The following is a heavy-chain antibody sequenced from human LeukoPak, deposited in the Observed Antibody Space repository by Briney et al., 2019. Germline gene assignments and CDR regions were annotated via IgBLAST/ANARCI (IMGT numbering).Heavy chain of an antibody. J-gene: IGHJ4*02. CDR1: GFTFSSYA. V-gene: IGHV3-23*01. CDR2: ISGSGGST. D-gene: IGHD5-12*01. CDR3: TTDAGGYGTLDY. Sequence: GGSLRPSCAASGFTFSSYAMSWVRQAPGKGLEWVSAISGSGGSTYYADSVKGRFTISRDNSKNTLYLQMNSLKTEDTAVYYCTTDAGGYGTLDYWGQGTLVTVSS.